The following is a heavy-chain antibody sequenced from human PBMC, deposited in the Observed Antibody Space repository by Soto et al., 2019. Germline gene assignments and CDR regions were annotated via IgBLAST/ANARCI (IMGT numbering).Heavy chain of an antibody. V-gene: IGHV3-23*01. Sequence: HPGGSLRLSCAASGFTFSSYAMTWVRQAPGKGLEWGSTISGTGTTTYYADSVKGRFTISRDNSKNTLYLQMNSLRTEDTAVYYCVKAVYLLDFDYWGQGTLVTVSS. CDR3: VKAVYLLDFDY. CDR1: GFTFSSYA. D-gene: IGHD2-8*01. CDR2: ISGTGTTT. J-gene: IGHJ4*02.